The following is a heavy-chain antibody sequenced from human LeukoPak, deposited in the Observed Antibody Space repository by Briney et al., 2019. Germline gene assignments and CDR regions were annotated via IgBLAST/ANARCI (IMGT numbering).Heavy chain of an antibody. CDR2: IYTRGNT. Sequence: SETLSLTCTVSGDSIINHYWSWIRQSRGKGLEGVGFIYTRGNTKYSPSLKSRGTISGDTSMNQLSLKLTSVTAADTAVYYCARHYSGAYSPFDYWGQGALVAVSS. CDR3: ARHYSGAYSPFDY. CDR1: GDSIINHY. D-gene: IGHD1-26*01. V-gene: IGHV4-4*09. J-gene: IGHJ4*02.